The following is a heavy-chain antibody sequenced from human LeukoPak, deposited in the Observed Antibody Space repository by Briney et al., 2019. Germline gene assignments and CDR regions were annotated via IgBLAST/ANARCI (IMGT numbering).Heavy chain of an antibody. CDR1: GLTFSNHW. V-gene: IGHV3-7*03. Sequence: PGGSLRLFCVASGLTFSNHWMSWVRQAPGKGLEWVANIREERGQEYYVDSVKGRFTISKNSAKNSLYLQMNTLRVEDTAMYYCASLDTAKQPLANHWGQGTLVTVSS. J-gene: IGHJ5*02. D-gene: IGHD5-18*01. CDR3: ASLDTAKQPLANH. CDR2: IREERGQE.